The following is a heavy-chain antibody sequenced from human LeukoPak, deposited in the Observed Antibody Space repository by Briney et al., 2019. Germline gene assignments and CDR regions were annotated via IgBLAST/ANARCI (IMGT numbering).Heavy chain of an antibody. D-gene: IGHD6-25*01. CDR1: GFSFSSYE. CDR3: ARDGTPIYSSGWVYMDV. CDR2: ISASGTLT. Sequence: GGSLRLSCAASGFSFSSYEMNWVRQAPGKGLEWISYISASGTLTHYADSVEGRFTISRDNAKNSLYLQMNSLRGEDTAIYYCARDGTPIYSSGWVYMDVWGKGTTVTISS. V-gene: IGHV3-48*03. J-gene: IGHJ6*04.